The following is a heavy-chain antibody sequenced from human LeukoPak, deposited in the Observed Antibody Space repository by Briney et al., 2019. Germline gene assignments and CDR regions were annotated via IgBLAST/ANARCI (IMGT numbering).Heavy chain of an antibody. CDR1: GFNFDDYG. D-gene: IGHD1-1*01. J-gene: IGHJ6*01. CDR2: ISWNSDSK. V-gene: IGHV3-9*01. Sequence: GGSLRLSCAASGFNFDDYGMPWVRHPPWKGLEWVSSISWNSDSKVYAGSVKGRFLISRDNAKSSPYLQMSSLSPDDTDLYYCAKHMRATNTYYFYGLDVWGQGTPVTVSS. CDR3: AKHMRATNTYYFYGLDV.